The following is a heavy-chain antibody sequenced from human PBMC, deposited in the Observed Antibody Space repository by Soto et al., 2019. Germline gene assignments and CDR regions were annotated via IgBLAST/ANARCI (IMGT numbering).Heavy chain of an antibody. D-gene: IGHD5-12*01. Sequence: SVTLSLTCTVSGGSISSSSDYWGWIRQPPGKGLEWIGSIYYSGSTYYNPSLKSRVTISVDTSKNQFSLKLSSVTAADTAVYYCAREGEDGYNFIRSNLFDYWGQGTLVTVSS. J-gene: IGHJ4*02. CDR1: GGSISSSSDY. CDR3: AREGEDGYNFIRSNLFDY. CDR2: IYYSGST. V-gene: IGHV4-39*02.